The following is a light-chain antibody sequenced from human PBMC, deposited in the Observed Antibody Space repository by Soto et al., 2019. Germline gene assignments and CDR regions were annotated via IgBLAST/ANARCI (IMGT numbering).Light chain of an antibody. CDR1: QTVTTSQ. J-gene: IGKJ4*01. CDR3: QQYGSAPFT. Sequence: EVVLTHSPGTLSLSPGERATLSCRASQTVTTSQLTWFQQKPGQAPRLLIYAASIRAAGIPDRFSGSGSGTDFTLTISRLEPEDFAVYYCQQYGSAPFTFGGGTKVDIK. CDR2: AAS. V-gene: IGKV3-20*01.